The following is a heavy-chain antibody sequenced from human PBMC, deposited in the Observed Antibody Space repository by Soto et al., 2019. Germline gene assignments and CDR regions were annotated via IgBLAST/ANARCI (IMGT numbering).Heavy chain of an antibody. Sequence: ASVKVSCKGAGYTFTGYYMHWGRQAPGQGLEWMGWINPNSGGTNYAQKFQGWATMTRDTSTSTVYMELSSLRSEDTAVYYCARAGAGYSYGYRGSSFDYWGQGTLVTVSS. V-gene: IGHV1-2*04. D-gene: IGHD5-18*01. CDR2: INPNSGGT. CDR3: ARAGAGYSYGYRGSSFDY. CDR1: GYTFTGYY. J-gene: IGHJ4*02.